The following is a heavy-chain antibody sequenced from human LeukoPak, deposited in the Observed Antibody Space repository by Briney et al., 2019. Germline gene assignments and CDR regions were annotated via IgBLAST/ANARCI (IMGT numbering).Heavy chain of an antibody. V-gene: IGHV3-23*01. CDR3: AKSESVWIQLWLLIDY. D-gene: IGHD5-18*01. CDR1: GFTFSSYA. Sequence: GGSLRLSCAASGFTFSSYAMSWVRQAPGKGLEWVSAISGSGGSTYYADSVKGRFTISRDNSKNTLYLQMNSLRAEDTAVYYCAKSESVWIQLWLLIDYWGQGTLVTVSS. CDR2: ISGSGGST. J-gene: IGHJ4*02.